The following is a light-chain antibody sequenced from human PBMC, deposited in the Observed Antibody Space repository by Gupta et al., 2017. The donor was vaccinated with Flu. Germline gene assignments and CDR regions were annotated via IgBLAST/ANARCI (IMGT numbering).Light chain of an antibody. CDR3: HQYNSWKT. CDR1: QSVGSN. V-gene: IGKV3-15*01. J-gene: IGKJ2*01. Sequence: EIVMTQSPATLSVSPGERSTFSCRASQSVGSNLDWYQQKPGQAPRLLIHRASVRARGIPSRFSGSGYGKDFTLTSSSRQYEDFAVYYWHQYNSWKTFGQGTKLEI. CDR2: RAS.